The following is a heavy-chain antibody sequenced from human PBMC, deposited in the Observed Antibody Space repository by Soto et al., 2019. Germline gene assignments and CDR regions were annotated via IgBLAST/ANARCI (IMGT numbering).Heavy chain of an antibody. CDR2: VSHSGNT. D-gene: IGHD7-27*01. V-gene: IGHV4-34*01. CDR3: ARAKFHSTGRNQFDI. Sequence: PSETLSLTCTLAGGSFTSHFWRCVRQPPGKGLEWLREVSHSGNTKYYSCLRSRVSLSVPSSKNQISLALTSVTASDTAVYYCARAKFHSTGRNQFDICGQRPMGTVS. CDR1: GGSFTSHF. J-gene: IGHJ3*02.